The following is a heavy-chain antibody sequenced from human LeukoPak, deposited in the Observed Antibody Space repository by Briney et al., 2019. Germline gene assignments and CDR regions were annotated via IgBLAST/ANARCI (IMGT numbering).Heavy chain of an antibody. CDR3: ARDSRRGSGSYYRPFDY. V-gene: IGHV4-59*01. Sequence: PSETLSLTCTVSGGSISSYYWSWIRQPPGKGLEWIGYIYYSGSTNYNPSLKSRVTISVDTSKNQFSLKLSSVTAADTAVYDCARDSRRGSGSYYRPFDYWGQGTLVTVSS. J-gene: IGHJ4*02. CDR1: GGSISSYY. D-gene: IGHD3-10*01. CDR2: IYYSGST.